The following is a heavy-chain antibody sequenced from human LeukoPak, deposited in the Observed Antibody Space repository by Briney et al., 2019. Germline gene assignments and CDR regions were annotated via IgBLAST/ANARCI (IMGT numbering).Heavy chain of an antibody. V-gene: IGHV3-30-3*01. CDR1: GFTFSSYA. CDR3: ARTYYYDSSGYPPGIY. D-gene: IGHD3-22*01. Sequence: GRSLRLSCAASGFTFSSYAMHWVRQAPGKGLEWVAVISYDGSNKYYADSVKGRFTISRDNSKNTLYLQMNSLRAEDTAVYYCARTYYYDSSGYPPGIYWGQGTLVTVSS. J-gene: IGHJ4*02. CDR2: ISYDGSNK.